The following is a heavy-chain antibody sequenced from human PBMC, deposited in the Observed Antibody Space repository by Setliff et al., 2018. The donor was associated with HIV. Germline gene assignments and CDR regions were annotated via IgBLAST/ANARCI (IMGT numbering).Heavy chain of an antibody. V-gene: IGHV1-2*02. J-gene: IGHJ4*02. CDR3: ARDYYDSSGYIFFPGLPDY. Sequence: ASVKVSCKASGYTFTGYYMHWVRPAPGQGLEWMGWSNPNNGGTNYAQKFQGRVTMTRDTSISTAYMERSRLRSDDTAVYYCARDYYDSSGYIFFPGLPDYWGQGTLVTVSS. CDR2: SNPNNGGT. CDR1: GYTFTGYY. D-gene: IGHD3-22*01.